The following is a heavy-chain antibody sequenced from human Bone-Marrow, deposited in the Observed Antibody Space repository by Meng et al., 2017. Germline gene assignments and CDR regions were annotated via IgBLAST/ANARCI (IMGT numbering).Heavy chain of an antibody. CDR1: GGSISSNNW. CDR3: ARVLGGFGESAFDI. Sequence: SETLSLTCAVSGGSISSNNWWSWVRQPPGKGLEWIGEIYESGSTNYNPSLRSRVTISVDKSKNQFSLKLSSVTAADTAVYYCARVLGGFGESAFDIWGQGTVDTVSS. J-gene: IGHJ3*02. CDR2: IYESGST. V-gene: IGHV4-4*02. D-gene: IGHD3-10*01.